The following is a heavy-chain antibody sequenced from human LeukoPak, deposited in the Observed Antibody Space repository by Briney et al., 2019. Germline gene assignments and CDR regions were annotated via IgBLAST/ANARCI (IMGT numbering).Heavy chain of an antibody. CDR3: ARSTIYYGDGFGY. D-gene: IGHD4-17*01. J-gene: IGHJ4*02. Sequence: SQTLSLTCAVSGGSISSGGYSWSWIRQPPGKGLEWIGEINHSGSTNYNPSLKSRVTISVDTSKNQFSLKLSSVTAADTAVYYCARSTIYYGDGFGYWGQGTLVTVSS. CDR1: GGSISSGGYS. CDR2: INHSGST. V-gene: IGHV4-30-2*01.